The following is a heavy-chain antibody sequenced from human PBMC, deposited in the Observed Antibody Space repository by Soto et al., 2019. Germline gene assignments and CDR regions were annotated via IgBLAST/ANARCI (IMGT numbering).Heavy chain of an antibody. CDR3: ARDSSSWEYYYYGMDV. CDR1: GDSVSSNSAG. D-gene: IGHD6-13*01. V-gene: IGHV6-1*01. Sequence: PSQTLSLTCAISGDSVSSNSAGLNWIRQSPSRGLEWLGRTYYRSKWYNDYAVSVKSRITINPDTSKNQFSLQLNSVTPEDTAVYYCARDSSSWEYYYYGMDVWGQGTTVTVSS. CDR2: TYYRSKWYN. J-gene: IGHJ6*02.